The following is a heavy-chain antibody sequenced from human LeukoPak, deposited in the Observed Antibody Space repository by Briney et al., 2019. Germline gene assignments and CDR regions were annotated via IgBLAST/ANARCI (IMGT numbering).Heavy chain of an antibody. CDR1: GYTFTGYY. J-gene: IGHJ4*02. D-gene: IGHD3-10*01. CDR2: INPNSGGT. V-gene: IGHV1-2*02. Sequence: ASVKVSCKASGYTFTGYYMHWVRQAPGQGLEWMGWINPNSGGTNYAQKFQGRVTMTRDTSISTAYMELSRLRSHDTAVYYCARMGYYYGSGSYYNIAYWGQGTLVTVSS. CDR3: ARMGYYYGSGSYYNIAY.